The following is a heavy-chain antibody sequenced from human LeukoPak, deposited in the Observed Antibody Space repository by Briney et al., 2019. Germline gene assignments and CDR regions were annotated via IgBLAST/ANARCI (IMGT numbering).Heavy chain of an antibody. CDR3: ARRDSSGVGDY. Sequence: GESLKISCKGSGYSFTSYWIGWVRQMPGKGLEWMGIIYPGDSDTKYSPSFQGQVTISAGKSISTAYVQWGSLKASDTAMYYCARRDSSGVGDYWGQGTLVTVSS. CDR2: IYPGDSDT. D-gene: IGHD3-22*01. CDR1: GYSFTSYW. J-gene: IGHJ4*02. V-gene: IGHV5-51*01.